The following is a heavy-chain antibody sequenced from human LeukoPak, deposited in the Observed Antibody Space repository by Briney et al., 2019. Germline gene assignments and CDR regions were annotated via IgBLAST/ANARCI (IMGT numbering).Heavy chain of an antibody. CDR2: IRYDGSNK. J-gene: IGHJ4*02. V-gene: IGHV3-30*02. D-gene: IGHD6-19*01. CDR3: AKDLGPVALNGGDY. CDR1: GFTFSSYG. Sequence: GGSLRLSCAASGFTFSSYGMHWVRQAPGKGLGWVAFIRYDGSNKYYADSVKGRFTISRDNSKNTLYLHVNSLRPEDTAVYYCAKDLGPVALNGGDYWGQGTLVTVSS.